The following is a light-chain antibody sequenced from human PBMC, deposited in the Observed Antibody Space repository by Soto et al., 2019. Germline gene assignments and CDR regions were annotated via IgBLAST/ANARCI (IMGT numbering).Light chain of an antibody. CDR1: QGIGSW. Sequence: DIQMTQSTSSVSASVGDRVTITCRASQGIGSWLAWYQQKPGKAPKLLIYPASTLQSGVTSRFSGSGSGTDFTLTISSLQPEDFATCFCQQSKSFPLTFGGGTKVEI. CDR3: QQSKSFPLT. V-gene: IGKV1-12*01. J-gene: IGKJ4*01. CDR2: PAS.